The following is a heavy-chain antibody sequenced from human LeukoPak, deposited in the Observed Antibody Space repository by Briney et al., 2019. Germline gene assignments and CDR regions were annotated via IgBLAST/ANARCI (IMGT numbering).Heavy chain of an antibody. CDR3: ATDRREYYYGSSGPPGY. CDR2: IGATGGLI. CDR1: GFTFSTYG. V-gene: IGHV3-23*01. Sequence: GGSLRLSCAASGFTFSTYGMAWVRQVPGNRLEWVSSIGATGGLISYADSVKGRFTVSSSEKTFYLQMNSLRAEDTAVYYCATDRREYYYGSSGPPGYWGQGTLVTVSS. J-gene: IGHJ4*02. D-gene: IGHD3-22*01.